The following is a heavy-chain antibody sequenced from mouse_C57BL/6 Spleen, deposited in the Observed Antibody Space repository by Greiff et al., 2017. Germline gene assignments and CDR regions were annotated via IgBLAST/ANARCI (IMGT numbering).Heavy chain of an antibody. V-gene: IGHV1-55*01. D-gene: IGHD1-1*01. CDR1: GYTFTSYW. Sequence: QVQLQQPGAELVKPGASVQMSCQASGYTFTSYWITWVKPRPGQGLEWIGDIYPGSGSTNYNEKFKSKATLTVDTSSSTAYMQLSSLTSDDSAVYYCARWGCGSSYRDYWGQGTTLTVSS. CDR2: IYPGSGST. J-gene: IGHJ2*01. CDR3: ARWGCGSSYRDY.